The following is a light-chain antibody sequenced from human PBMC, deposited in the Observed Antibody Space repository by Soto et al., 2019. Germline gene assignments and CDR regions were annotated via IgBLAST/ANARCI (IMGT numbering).Light chain of an antibody. CDR3: QQYNDWPLT. CDR1: QSINSN. Sequence: EIVMTQSPATLXXXXXXXPTXXXXASQSINSNLAWYQQKPGQAPSLLIYGAFTRATGIPARFSGTGSGTEFTLTISSLQSEDLALYYCQQYNDWPLTFGQGTKVDIK. J-gene: IGKJ1*01. CDR2: GAF. V-gene: IGKV3-15*01.